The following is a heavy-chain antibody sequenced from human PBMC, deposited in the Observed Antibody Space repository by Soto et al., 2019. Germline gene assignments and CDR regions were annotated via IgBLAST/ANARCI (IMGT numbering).Heavy chain of an antibody. D-gene: IGHD3-10*01. CDR3: ARVWITMVRGVISYWFDP. V-gene: IGHV1-3*01. Sequence: GASVKVSCKASGYTFTGYAMHWVRQAPGQRLERMGWINAGNGNTKYSQKFQGRVTITRDTSASTAYMELSSLRSEDTAVYYCARVWITMVRGVISYWFDPWGQGTLVTVSS. CDR1: GYTFTGYA. J-gene: IGHJ5*02. CDR2: INAGNGNT.